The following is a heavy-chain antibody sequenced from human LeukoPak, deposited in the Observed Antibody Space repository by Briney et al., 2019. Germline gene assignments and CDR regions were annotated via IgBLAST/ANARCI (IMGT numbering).Heavy chain of an antibody. CDR1: GFTFSSYG. Sequence: PGGSLRLSCAASGFTFSSYGMSWVRQAPGKGLEWVSAISGSGGSTYYADSVKGRFTISRDNSKNTLYLQMNSLRAEDTAVYYCAKIRGYSGYEYFDYWGQGTLVTVSS. CDR3: AKIRGYSGYEYFDY. V-gene: IGHV3-23*01. CDR2: ISGSGGST. J-gene: IGHJ4*02. D-gene: IGHD5-12*01.